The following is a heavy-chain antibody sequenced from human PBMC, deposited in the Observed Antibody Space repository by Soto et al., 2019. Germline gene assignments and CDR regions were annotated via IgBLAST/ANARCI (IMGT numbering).Heavy chain of an antibody. J-gene: IGHJ6*02. D-gene: IGHD5-18*01. V-gene: IGHV3-33*01. CDR1: GFTFSSYG. Sequence: GGSLRLSCAASGFTFSSYGMHWVRQAPGKGLEGVAVIWYDGSNKYYADSVKGRFTISRDNSKNTLYLQLNSLRAEDTAVYYCARTFGYSYGDDGFYYYYYGMDVWGQGTTVTVSS. CDR3: ARTFGYSYGDDGFYYYYYGMDV. CDR2: IWYDGSNK.